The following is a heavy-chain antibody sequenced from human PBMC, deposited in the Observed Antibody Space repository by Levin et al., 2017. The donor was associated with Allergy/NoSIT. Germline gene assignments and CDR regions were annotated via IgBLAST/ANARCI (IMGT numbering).Heavy chain of an antibody. V-gene: IGHV4-39*01. Sequence: SETLSLTCTVSGDSISNNYYNWGWIRQPPGKGLEWIGSIYYSGITYYNPSLKSRVTISVGTSKNQFSLKLSSVTAADTAVYYCARGGTLWFGETRTTPTNFHYWGQGTLVTVSS. CDR2: IYYSGIT. D-gene: IGHD3-10*01. J-gene: IGHJ4*02. CDR3: ARGGTLWFGETRTTPTNFHY. CDR1: GDSISNNYYN.